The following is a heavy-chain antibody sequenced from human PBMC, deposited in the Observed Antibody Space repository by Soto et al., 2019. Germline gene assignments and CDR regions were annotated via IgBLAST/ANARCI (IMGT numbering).Heavy chain of an antibody. CDR1: GFTFSSYV. CDR3: AKDLRMIVVVSPFDY. J-gene: IGHJ4*02. Sequence: QVQVVESGGGVVQPGRSLRLSCAASGFTFSSYVMHWVRQAPGKGLEWVAVISYDGSNKYYADSVKGRFTISRDNSKNTLYLQMNSLRAEDTAVYYCAKDLRMIVVVSPFDYWGQGTLVTVSS. CDR2: ISYDGSNK. D-gene: IGHD3-22*01. V-gene: IGHV3-30*18.